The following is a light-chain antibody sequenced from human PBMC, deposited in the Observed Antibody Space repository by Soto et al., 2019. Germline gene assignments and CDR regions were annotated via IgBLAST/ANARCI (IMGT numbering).Light chain of an antibody. CDR3: HQYDSSPLFT. CDR2: GAS. Sequence: EIVLTQSPGTLSLSPGERATLSCRASQSVSSSYLAWYQHKPGQAPRLLIYGASSRATGIPDRFSGSGSGTDFTLTISRLEPEDFAVYYCHQYDSSPLFTFGPGTKVDIK. V-gene: IGKV3-20*01. J-gene: IGKJ3*01. CDR1: QSVSSSY.